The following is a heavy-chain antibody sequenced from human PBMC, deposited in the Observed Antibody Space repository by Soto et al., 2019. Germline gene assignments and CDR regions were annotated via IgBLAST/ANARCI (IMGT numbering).Heavy chain of an antibody. CDR1: GFNFNLLA. J-gene: IGHJ4*02. CDR2: MKATDGTK. D-gene: IGHD3-10*01. Sequence: GGSLRLSCAASGFNFNLLALTWVRQAPGKAQEWVSTMKATDGTKYYADSVKGRFTISRDRSTNTMYLQMNSLRVEDTAVHYCAKPYGPLAFDYWGQGTLVTVSS. CDR3: AKPYGPLAFDY. V-gene: IGHV3-23*01.